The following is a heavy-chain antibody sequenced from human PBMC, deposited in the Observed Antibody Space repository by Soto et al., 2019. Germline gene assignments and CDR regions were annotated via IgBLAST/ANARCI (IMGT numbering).Heavy chain of an antibody. CDR1: GGTFSSYA. V-gene: IGHV1-69*06. CDR3: ARDRIFVGNWFDP. Sequence: GASVKVSCKASGGTFSSYAISWVRQAPGQGLEWMGGIIPIFGTANYAQKFQGRVTITADKSTSTAYVELSSLRSDDTAVHYCARDRIFVGNWFDPWGQGTLVTVSS. J-gene: IGHJ5*02. D-gene: IGHD2-15*01. CDR2: IIPIFGTA.